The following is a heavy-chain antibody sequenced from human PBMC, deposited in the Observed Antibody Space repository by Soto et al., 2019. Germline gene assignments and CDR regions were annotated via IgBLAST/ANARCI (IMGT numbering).Heavy chain of an antibody. CDR1: GYTFTAYH. CDR2: INPKFGDT. J-gene: IGHJ6*02. D-gene: IGHD3-10*02. V-gene: IGHV1-2*02. Sequence: QVRLVQSGAEVKEPGDSVRVSCEASGYTFTAYHIHWVRQAPGQGLEWMGWINPKFGDTGYAQDFKGRVYMPSDMAISTVYMELSTLTSDDTAIYYCARNMDYYYGRGSGNGHGVWGQGTTVTVFS. CDR3: ARNMDYYYGRGSGNGHGV.